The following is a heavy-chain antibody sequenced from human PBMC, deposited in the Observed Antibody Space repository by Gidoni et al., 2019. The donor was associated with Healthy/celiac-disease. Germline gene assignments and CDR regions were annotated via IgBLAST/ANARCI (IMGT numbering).Heavy chain of an antibody. D-gene: IGHD1-1*01. Sequence: QVQLQESRPGLVQPSQPLSLTCTVSGGTISSGGYYWSWIREHPGKGLEWMGYIYYSGSTYYNPSLKSLVPISVDTSKNQFSLKLSSVTAADTAVYYCARVRTDSYNDYFDYWGQGTLVTVSS. V-gene: IGHV4-31*01. CDR2: IYYSGST. J-gene: IGHJ4*02. CDR3: ARVRTDSYNDYFDY. CDR1: GGTISSGGYY.